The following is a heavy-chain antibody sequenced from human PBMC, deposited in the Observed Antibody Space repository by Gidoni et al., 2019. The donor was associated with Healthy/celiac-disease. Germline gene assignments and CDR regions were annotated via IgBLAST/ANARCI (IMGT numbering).Heavy chain of an antibody. CDR3: ARHVGSAIDDAFDI. V-gene: IGHV4-39*01. CDR2: IDYSGST. J-gene: IGHJ3*02. CDR1: GGSLRSSSYY. D-gene: IGHD2-15*01. Sequence: QLQLQESGPGLVKPSESLSLTCTVSGGSLRSSSYYWGWIRQPPGKGLEWIGSIDYSGSTFHNPSLKSRVTISVDTSKNQFSLKLSSVTDADTAVYYCARHVGSAIDDAFDIWGQGTMVTVSS.